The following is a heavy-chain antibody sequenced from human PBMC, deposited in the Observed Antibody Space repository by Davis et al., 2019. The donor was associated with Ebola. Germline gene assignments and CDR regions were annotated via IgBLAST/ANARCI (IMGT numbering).Heavy chain of an antibody. CDR2: IYYSGST. CDR1: GGSISSYY. V-gene: IGHV4-59*01. J-gene: IGHJ4*02. Sequence: PSETLSLTCTVSGGSISSYYWSWIRQPPGKGLEWIGYIYYSGSTNYNPSLKSRVTISVDTSKNQFSLKLSSVTAADTAVYYCARIRPYDSSGYYYRGPFDYWGQGTLVTVSS. CDR3: ARIRPYDSSGYYYRGPFDY. D-gene: IGHD3-22*01.